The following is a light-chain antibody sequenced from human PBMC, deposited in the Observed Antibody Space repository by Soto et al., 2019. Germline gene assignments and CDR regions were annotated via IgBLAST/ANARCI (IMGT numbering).Light chain of an antibody. J-gene: IGKJ2*01. CDR2: KVS. CDR3: MQCSHWAT. Sequence: VVMTQSPVSLAVTLGQTASISCRYSQSLVSSDGLTYFNWFHQRPGQSPRRLIYKVSNRDSGVPDICTGSGSGTDFPLTISRVDAEYVGIYYCMQCSHWATFGQGTKLEIK. CDR1: QSLVSSDGLTY. V-gene: IGKV2-30*01.